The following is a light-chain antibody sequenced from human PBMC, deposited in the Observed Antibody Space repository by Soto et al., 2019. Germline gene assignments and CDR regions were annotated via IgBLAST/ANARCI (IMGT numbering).Light chain of an antibody. CDR3: QQYGTSPRT. CDR2: GAS. CDR1: QSISSY. V-gene: IGKV3-20*01. Sequence: ETVLTQSPGTLSLSPGERATLSCRASQSISSYSAWYQQRPGQAPRLLIYGASSRAIGIPDRFSGRGSGTDFTLTISRLEPEDFAVYYCQQYGTSPRTFGQGTRLEIK. J-gene: IGKJ2*02.